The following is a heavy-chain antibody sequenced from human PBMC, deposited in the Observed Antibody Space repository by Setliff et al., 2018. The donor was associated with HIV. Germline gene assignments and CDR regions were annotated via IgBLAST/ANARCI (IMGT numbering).Heavy chain of an antibody. Sequence: ASVKVSCKASGGTISSYAIGWVRQAPGQGLEWMGCIIPTLNIAKPTQKFRDRVTFTADTSTSTTYMELSSLTSDDAAVYFCARDNVDSDSRTYLHHWGQGTLVTVSS. CDR3: ARDNVDSDSRTYLHH. CDR1: GGTISSYA. J-gene: IGHJ5*02. D-gene: IGHD3-22*01. CDR2: IIPTLNIA. V-gene: IGHV1-69*10.